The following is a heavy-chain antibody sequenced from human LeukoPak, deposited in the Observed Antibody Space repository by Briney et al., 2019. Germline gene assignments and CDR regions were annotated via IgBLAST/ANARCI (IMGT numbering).Heavy chain of an antibody. CDR3: ARGRGRARGYSYGN. J-gene: IGHJ4*02. Sequence: GASVRASCKASGYTFTSYDINWVRQATGQGLEWMGWMNPNSGNTGYAQKFQGRVTMTRNTSISTAYMELSSLRSEDTAVYYCARGRGRARGYSYGNWGQGTLVTVSS. D-gene: IGHD5-18*01. CDR1: GYTFTSYD. V-gene: IGHV1-8*01. CDR2: MNPNSGNT.